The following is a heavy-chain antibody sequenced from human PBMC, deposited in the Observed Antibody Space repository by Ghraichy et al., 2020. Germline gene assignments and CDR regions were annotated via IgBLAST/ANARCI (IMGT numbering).Heavy chain of an antibody. D-gene: IGHD3-22*01. Sequence: SVKVSCKASGGTFSSYAISWVRQAPGQGLEWMGRIIPILGIANYAQKFQGRVTITADKSTSTAYMELSSLRSEDTAVYYCASSGYYDSSGYFGYWGQGTLVTVSS. J-gene: IGHJ4*02. CDR2: IIPILGIA. CDR3: ASSGYYDSSGYFGY. CDR1: GGTFSSYA. V-gene: IGHV1-69*04.